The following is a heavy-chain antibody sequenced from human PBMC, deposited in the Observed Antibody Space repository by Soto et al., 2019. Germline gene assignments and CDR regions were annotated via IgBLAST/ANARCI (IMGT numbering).Heavy chain of an antibody. CDR2: IYYSGST. J-gene: IGHJ4*02. Sequence: SETLSLTCTVSGGSITSNSYYWGWIRQPPGKGLEWIGSIYYSGSTYYNSSLKSRVTISAHTSKNQFSLNLSSVTAADTAVYYCGRLVRVGGTPFYFDYWGQGKQVTVSS. V-gene: IGHV4-39*01. CDR3: GRLVRVGGTPFYFDY. CDR1: GGSITSNSYY. D-gene: IGHD3-10*02.